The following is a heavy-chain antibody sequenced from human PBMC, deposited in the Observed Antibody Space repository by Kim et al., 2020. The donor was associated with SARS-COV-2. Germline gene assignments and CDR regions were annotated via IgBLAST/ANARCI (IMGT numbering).Heavy chain of an antibody. CDR2: LSYDGSNK. D-gene: IGHD3-10*01. CDR1: GFTFSSYG. J-gene: IGHJ3*02. V-gene: IGHV3-33*05. CDR3: ARDRWYYGSGSYYNGAFDI. Sequence: GGSLRLSCAASGFTFSSYGMHWVRQAPGKGLEWVAVLSYDGSNKYYADSVKGRFTISRDNSKNTLYLQMNSLRAEDTAVYYCARDRWYYGSGSYYNGAFDIWGQGTMVTVSS.